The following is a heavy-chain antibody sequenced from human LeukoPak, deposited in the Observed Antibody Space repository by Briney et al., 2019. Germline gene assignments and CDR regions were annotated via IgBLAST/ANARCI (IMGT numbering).Heavy chain of an antibody. CDR1: GYTFTDYY. V-gene: IGHV1-2*06. J-gene: IGHJ4*02. CDR2: INPNSGVT. D-gene: IGHD1-1*01. Sequence: ASVKVSCKASGYTFTDYYIHWVRQAPGQGLEWMGRINPNSGVTYYAQKFQGRVTMTRDTSISTAYMELNRLRSGDTAVYYCARGVVELERRNDYWGQGTLVTVSS. CDR3: ARGVVELERRNDY.